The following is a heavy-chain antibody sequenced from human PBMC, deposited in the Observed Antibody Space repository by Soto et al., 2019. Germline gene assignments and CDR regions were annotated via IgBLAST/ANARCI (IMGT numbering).Heavy chain of an antibody. CDR3: AKDYVGPTFVGGNWFDP. J-gene: IGHJ5*02. CDR2: ISNAGDNT. V-gene: IGHV3-23*01. Sequence: GGSLRLSCAASGFIFSSYAMSWVRQAPGKGLEWVSGISNAGDNTYYADSVKGRFTISRDNSKNTVYLQMNSLRAEDTAVYYCAKDYVGPTFVGGNWFDPWGQGTRVTVS. D-gene: IGHD1-26*01. CDR1: GFIFSSYA.